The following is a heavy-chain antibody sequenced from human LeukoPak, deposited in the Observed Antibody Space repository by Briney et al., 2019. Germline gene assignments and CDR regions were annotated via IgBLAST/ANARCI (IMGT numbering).Heavy chain of an antibody. Sequence: ASVKVSCKASGYTFTSYYMHWVRQAPGQGLEWMGIINPSGGSTSYAQRFQGRVTMTRDTSTSTVYMELSSLRSEDTAVYYCARDHRGLRDFRSGIGRAFDIWGQGTMVTVSS. D-gene: IGHD3-9*01. CDR1: GYTFTSYY. V-gene: IGHV1-46*01. CDR2: INPSGGST. CDR3: ARDHRGLRDFRSGIGRAFDI. J-gene: IGHJ3*02.